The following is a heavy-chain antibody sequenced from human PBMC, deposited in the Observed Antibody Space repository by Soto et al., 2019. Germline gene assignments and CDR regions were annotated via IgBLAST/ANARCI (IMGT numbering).Heavy chain of an antibody. J-gene: IGHJ2*01. D-gene: IGHD1-26*01. CDR1: GGSISSGGYS. V-gene: IGHV4-30-2*01. CDR3: AREGGSGSPDGYFTV. Sequence: QLQLQESGSGLVKPSQTLSLTCAVSGGSISSGGYSWSWLRQPPGKGLEWIGYIFHSGSSYYNSSLKSRVTISVDGSKNPFSLELSSVTAADTAVYYCAREGGSGSPDGYFTVWGRGTLVTVSS. CDR2: IFHSGSS.